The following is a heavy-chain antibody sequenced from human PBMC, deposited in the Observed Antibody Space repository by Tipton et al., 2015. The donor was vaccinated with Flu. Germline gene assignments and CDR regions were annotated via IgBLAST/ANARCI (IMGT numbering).Heavy chain of an antibody. D-gene: IGHD4-17*01. CDR2: IYYSGST. V-gene: IGHV4-39*07. CDR3: ASASDYDDAFDI. CDR1: GGSISSSSYY. Sequence: TLSLTCTVSGGSISSSSYYWGWIRQPPGKGLEWIGSIYYSGSTYYNPSLKSRVTISVDTSKNQFSLKLSSMTAADTAVYYCASASDYDDAFDIWGQGTMVTVSS. J-gene: IGHJ3*02.